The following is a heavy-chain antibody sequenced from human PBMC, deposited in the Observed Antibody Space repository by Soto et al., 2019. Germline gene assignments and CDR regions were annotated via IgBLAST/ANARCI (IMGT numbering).Heavy chain of an antibody. CDR2: ISSSRSTI. Sequence: EVQLVESGGGLVQPGGSLRLSCAASGFTFSSYSMNWVRQAPGKGLEWVSYISSSRSTIYYADSVKGRFTISRDNAKNSLYLQMNSLRDEDTAIYYCASELGYSSSFDFWGQGTLVTVSS. CDR3: ASELGYSSSFDF. D-gene: IGHD6-13*01. J-gene: IGHJ4*02. CDR1: GFTFSSYS. V-gene: IGHV3-48*02.